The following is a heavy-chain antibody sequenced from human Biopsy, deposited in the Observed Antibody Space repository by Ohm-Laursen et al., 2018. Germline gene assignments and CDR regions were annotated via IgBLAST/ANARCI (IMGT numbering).Heavy chain of an antibody. J-gene: IGHJ4*02. V-gene: IGHV4-59*01. D-gene: IGHD7-27*01. CDR2: IYYTVHT. CDR3: GRLTGDPSY. CDR1: GGSIKSYY. Sequence: TLSLTCALYGGSIKSYYWKWIRQSPGKGLEWIGFIYYTVHTNYNPSPKRRATISVDTSKNQFSLKVVSVTAADTAVYYCGRLTGDPSYWGQGTLVTVSS.